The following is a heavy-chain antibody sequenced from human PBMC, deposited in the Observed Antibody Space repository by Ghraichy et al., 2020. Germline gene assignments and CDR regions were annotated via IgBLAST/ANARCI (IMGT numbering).Heavy chain of an antibody. J-gene: IGHJ4*02. D-gene: IGHD1-26*01. V-gene: IGHV3-7*03. CDR3: ARSGWLVGSERWELPSNFDY. CDR1: GFTFSSYW. CDR2: IKQDGSEK. Sequence: GESLNISCAASGFTFSSYWMSWVRQAPGKGLEWVANIKQDGSEKYYVDSVKGRFTISRDNAKNSLYLQMNSLRAEDTAVYYCARSGWLVGSERWELPSNFDYWGQGTLVTVSS.